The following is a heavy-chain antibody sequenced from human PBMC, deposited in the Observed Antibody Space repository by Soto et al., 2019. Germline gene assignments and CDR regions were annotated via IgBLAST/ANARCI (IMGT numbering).Heavy chain of an antibody. D-gene: IGHD5-12*01. V-gene: IGHV3-23*01. CDR1: GFTFRTYA. CDR3: AKGLDIVATKTYNWFDP. CDR2: LFGSGGGI. Sequence: PGGSLRLSCAASGFTFRTYAMSWVRQAPGEGLEWVAGLFGSGGGISYADSVKGRFTISRDNSKNTLYLQMNSLRAEDTAVYYCAKGLDIVATKTYNWFDPWGQGTLVTVSS. J-gene: IGHJ5*02.